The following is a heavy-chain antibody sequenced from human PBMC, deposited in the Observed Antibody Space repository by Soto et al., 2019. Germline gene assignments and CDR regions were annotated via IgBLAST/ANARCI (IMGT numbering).Heavy chain of an antibody. CDR3: AKDRPAGITNPPMNYYYGMDV. CDR1: GFTFSSYA. Sequence: VPSVRLLPAASGFTFSSYAMSWVRQAPGKGLEWVPAISGSGGSTYYADSVKGRFTISRDNSKNTLYLQMNSLRAEDTAVYYCAKDRPAGITNPPMNYYYGMDVWGQGTTVTVSS. D-gene: IGHD2-2*02. J-gene: IGHJ6*01. V-gene: IGHV3-23*01. CDR2: ISGSGGST.